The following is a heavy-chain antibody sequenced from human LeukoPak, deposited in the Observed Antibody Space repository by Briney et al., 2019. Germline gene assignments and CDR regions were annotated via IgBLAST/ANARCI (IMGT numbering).Heavy chain of an antibody. Sequence: ASVKVSCKASGYTFSKYGFSWVRQAPGQGLEWMGWISAYNGNTKCAEKLQGRVTMTTDTSTSTADMELRSLRSDDTAVYYCVIDRSYSSGWYPRGYFDYWGQGTLVTVSS. CDR2: ISAYNGNT. J-gene: IGHJ4*02. CDR3: VIDRSYSSGWYPRGYFDY. CDR1: GYTFSKYG. V-gene: IGHV1-18*01. D-gene: IGHD6-19*01.